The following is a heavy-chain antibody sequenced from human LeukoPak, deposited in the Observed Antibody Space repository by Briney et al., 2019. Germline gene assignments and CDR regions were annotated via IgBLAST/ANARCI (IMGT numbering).Heavy chain of an antibody. J-gene: IGHJ5*02. CDR3: ARAGWFGELLRSWGRYNWFDP. V-gene: IGHV4-39*07. Sequence: SETLSLTCSVSGGSISSGHYYWAWIRQPPGKGLEWIGEINHSGSTNYNPSLKSRVTISVDTSKNQFSLKLSSVTAADTAVYYCARAGWFGELLRSWGRYNWFDPWGQGTLVTVSS. CDR2: INHSGST. D-gene: IGHD3-10*01. CDR1: GGSISSGHYY.